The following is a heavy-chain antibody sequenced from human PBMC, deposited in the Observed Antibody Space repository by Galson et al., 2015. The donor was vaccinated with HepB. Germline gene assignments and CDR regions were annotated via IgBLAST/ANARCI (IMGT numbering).Heavy chain of an antibody. CDR2: ISSNGGST. V-gene: IGHV3-64*01. CDR1: GFTFSSYA. Sequence: SLRLSCAASGFTFSSYAMHWVRQAPGKGLEYVSAISSNGGSTYYANSVKGRFTISRDNSKNTLYLQMGSLRAEDMAVYYCARGYYKPLSAYYFDYWGQGTLVTVSS. CDR3: ARGYYKPLSAYYFDY. J-gene: IGHJ4*02. D-gene: IGHD3-10*01.